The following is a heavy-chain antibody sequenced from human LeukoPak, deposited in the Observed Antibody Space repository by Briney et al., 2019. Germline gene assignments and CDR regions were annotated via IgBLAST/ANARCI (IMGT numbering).Heavy chain of an antibody. V-gene: IGHV3-23*01. Sequence: GGSLRLSCAASGFTITTFAMSWVRQAPGKGLEWVSAISGGGGSSYFADSVKGRFTISRDKSKNTLYLQMNSLRAEDTAVYYCAKKGDNSFDYWGQGTLVTASS. D-gene: IGHD1-14*01. J-gene: IGHJ4*02. CDR2: ISGGGGSS. CDR1: GFTITTFA. CDR3: AKKGDNSFDY.